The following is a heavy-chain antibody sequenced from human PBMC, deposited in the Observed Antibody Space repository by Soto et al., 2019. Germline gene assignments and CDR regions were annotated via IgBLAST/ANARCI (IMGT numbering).Heavy chain of an antibody. J-gene: IGHJ4*02. CDR1: GITFTSYT. D-gene: IGHD7-27*01. CDR2: MLYDGYTK. CDR3: VGEKTGDGSGFDS. Sequence: QVQRVESGGGVVQPGGSLRLSCAASGITFTSYTMHWVRQAPGKGLDWVAVMLYDGYTKAYADSVKGRCTISGDSSKNTLYLQMNSLRAEDTAVYYSVGEKTGDGSGFDSWGQGTLVSVSS. V-gene: IGHV3-30-3*01.